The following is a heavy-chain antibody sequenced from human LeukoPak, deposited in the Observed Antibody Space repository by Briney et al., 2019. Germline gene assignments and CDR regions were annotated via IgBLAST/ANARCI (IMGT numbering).Heavy chain of an antibody. D-gene: IGHD3-10*01. CDR1: GYTFTSYS. CDR2: ISAYNGNT. Sequence: ASVKVSCKASGYTFTSYSISWVRQAPGQGLEWMGWISAYNGNTNYAQKLQGRVTMTTDTSTSTAYMELRSLRSDDTAVYYCARGGPSYGSGSDAFDIWGQGTMVTVSS. V-gene: IGHV1-18*04. CDR3: ARGGPSYGSGSDAFDI. J-gene: IGHJ3*02.